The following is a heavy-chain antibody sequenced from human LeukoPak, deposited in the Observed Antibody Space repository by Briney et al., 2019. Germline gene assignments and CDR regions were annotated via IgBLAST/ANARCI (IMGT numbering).Heavy chain of an antibody. Sequence: ASVKVSCKASGCTFTSYDINWVRQATGQGLEWMGWMNPNSGNTGYAQKFQGRVTMTRNTSISTAYMELSSLRSEDTAVYYCAIPPSYCISNMCWGQGTLVTVSS. CDR1: GCTFTSYD. CDR2: MNPNSGNT. CDR3: AIPPSYCISNMC. J-gene: IGHJ4*02. V-gene: IGHV1-8*01. D-gene: IGHD2-2*01.